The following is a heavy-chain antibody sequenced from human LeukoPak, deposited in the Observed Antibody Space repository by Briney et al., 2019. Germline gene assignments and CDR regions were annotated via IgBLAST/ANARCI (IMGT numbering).Heavy chain of an antibody. CDR1: GFTFSSYW. V-gene: IGHV3-7*03. Sequence: GGSLRLSCEASGFTFSSYWMSWVRQAPGKGPEWVANIKGDGSAEYYMDSVKGRFTISRDNAKNSLYLQMNSLRAEDTAVYYCARGLSANWFDPWGQGTLVTVSS. D-gene: IGHD2-21*01. J-gene: IGHJ5*02. CDR2: IKGDGSAE. CDR3: ARGLSANWFDP.